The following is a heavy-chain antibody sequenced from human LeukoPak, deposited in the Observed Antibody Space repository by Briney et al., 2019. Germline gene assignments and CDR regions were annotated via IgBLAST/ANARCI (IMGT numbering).Heavy chain of an antibody. V-gene: IGHV1-69*04. J-gene: IGHJ4*02. Sequence: SVKVSCEASGGTFSSYAISWVRQAPGQGLEWMGRIIPILGIANYAQKFQGRVTITADKSTSTAYMELSSLRSEDTAVYYCARDVSGWYDYWGQGTLVTVSS. CDR1: GGTFSSYA. D-gene: IGHD6-19*01. CDR2: IIPILGIA. CDR3: ARDVSGWYDY.